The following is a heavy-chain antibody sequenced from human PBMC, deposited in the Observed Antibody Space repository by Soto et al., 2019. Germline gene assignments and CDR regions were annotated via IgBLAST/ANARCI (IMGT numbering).Heavy chain of an antibody. CDR2: IYSGGST. Sequence: EVQLVETGGGLIQPGGSLRLSCAASGFTVSSNYMSWVRQAPGKGLEWVSVIYSGGSTYYADSVKGRFTISRENSKNTVYLQMNSLRAEDTAVYYCARRHGYSYGYGGILDNYYGMDDWGQGTTVTVSS. CDR1: GFTVSSNY. V-gene: IGHV3-53*02. J-gene: IGHJ6*02. CDR3: ARRHGYSYGYGGILDNYYGMDD. D-gene: IGHD5-18*01.